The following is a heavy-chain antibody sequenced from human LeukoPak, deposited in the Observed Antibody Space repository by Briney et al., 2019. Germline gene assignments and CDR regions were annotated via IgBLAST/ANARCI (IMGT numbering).Heavy chain of an antibody. V-gene: IGHV4-59*01. CDR2: IYYSGST. Sequence: KPSETLSLTCTVSGGSISSYYWSWIRQPPGKGLEWIGYIYYSGSTNYNPSLKSRVTISVDTSKNQFSLKLSSVTAADTAVYYCAREGSFTMTYYYGSGSYGVFDYWGLGTLVTVSS. J-gene: IGHJ4*02. CDR3: AREGSFTMTYYYGSGSYGVFDY. D-gene: IGHD3-10*01. CDR1: GGSISSYY.